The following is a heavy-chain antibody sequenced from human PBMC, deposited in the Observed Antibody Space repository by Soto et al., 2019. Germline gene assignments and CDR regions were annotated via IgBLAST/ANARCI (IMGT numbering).Heavy chain of an antibody. J-gene: IGHJ4*02. D-gene: IGHD2-2*01. CDR3: ARVPDY. Sequence: SETLSLTCAVSGGSISSGGYSWSWIRQPPGKGQEWIGYMYHSGSTYYNKSLKSRVNISIDRSKNQFSPKLSSVTAADTAVYDCARVPDYWGQGILVTVSS. CDR2: MYHSGST. V-gene: IGHV4-30-2*01. CDR1: GGSISSGGYS.